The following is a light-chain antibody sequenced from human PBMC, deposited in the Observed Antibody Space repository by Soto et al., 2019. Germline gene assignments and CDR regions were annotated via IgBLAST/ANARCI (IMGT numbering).Light chain of an antibody. V-gene: IGKV1-33*01. CDR3: QQFYDLPIT. CDR2: DAS. Sequence: DIQMAQSPSALSAPVGGRVTIPWPASQDISDVLNWYQQQPGKAPKVLIYDASKLQTGVPSRFSGRGSGKDFTFTISSLQPDDSGTYYCQQFYDLPITFGQGTRLEIK. J-gene: IGKJ5*01. CDR1: QDISDV.